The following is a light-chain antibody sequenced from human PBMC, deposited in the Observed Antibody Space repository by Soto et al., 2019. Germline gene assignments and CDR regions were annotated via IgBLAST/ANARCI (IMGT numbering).Light chain of an antibody. CDR1: QSISSW. J-gene: IGKJ4*01. CDR3: QQYNSYPT. Sequence: DIQMTQSPSTLSASVGDIVTITCRASQSISSWLAWYQQKPGKAPNLLIYKASRLESGGPSRFSGSGSETEFTLSISSLQPDDFATYYCQQYNSYPTFGGGTKVEIK. CDR2: KAS. V-gene: IGKV1-5*03.